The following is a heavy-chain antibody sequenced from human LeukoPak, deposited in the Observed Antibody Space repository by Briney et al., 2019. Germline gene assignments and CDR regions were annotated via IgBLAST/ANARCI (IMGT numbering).Heavy chain of an antibody. V-gene: IGHV3-30-3*01. CDR2: ISYDGSNK. D-gene: IGHD6-19*01. J-gene: IGHJ4*02. CDR1: GFTFSSYA. CDR3: AREADAAVAGLDY. Sequence: GGSLRLSCAASGFTFSSYAMHWVRQAPGKGLEWVEVISYDGSNKYYADSVKGRFTISRDNSKNTLYLQMNSLRAEDTAVCYCAREADAAVAGLDYWGQGTLVTVSS.